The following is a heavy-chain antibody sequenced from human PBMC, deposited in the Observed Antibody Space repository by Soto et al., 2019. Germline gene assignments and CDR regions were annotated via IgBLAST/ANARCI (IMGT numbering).Heavy chain of an antibody. D-gene: IGHD2-15*01. CDR3: ALAANDAFDI. V-gene: IGHV1-24*01. CDR1: GFTFRSYG. J-gene: IGHJ3*02. CDR2: FDPEDGET. Sequence: QVQLVESGGGVVQPGRSLRLSCAASGFTFRSYGMHWVRQAPGKGLEWMGGFDPEDGETIYAQKFQGRVTMTEDTSTDTAYMELSSLRSEDTAVYYCALAANDAFDIWGQGTMVTVSS.